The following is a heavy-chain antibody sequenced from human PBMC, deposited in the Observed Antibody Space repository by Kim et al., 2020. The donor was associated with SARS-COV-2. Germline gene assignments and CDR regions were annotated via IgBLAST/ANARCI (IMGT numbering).Heavy chain of an antibody. CDR3: AREEIAAPGRHFDY. D-gene: IGHD6-13*01. V-gene: IGHV1-2*02. Sequence: QKFQGRVTMTREKSISTAYMELSRLRSDDTAVYYCAREEIAAPGRHFDYWGQGTLVTVSS. J-gene: IGHJ4*02.